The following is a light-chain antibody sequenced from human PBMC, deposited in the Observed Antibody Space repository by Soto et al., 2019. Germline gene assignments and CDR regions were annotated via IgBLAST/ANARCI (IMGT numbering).Light chain of an antibody. CDR3: QAWDNGTAV. J-gene: IGLJ2*01. CDR1: KLGGKY. CDR2: QDT. Sequence: SYELTQPPSVSVSPGPTASITCSGDKLGGKYAHWYHQKPGQSPVVDIYQDTKRPSGIHEGFSGSKSGNTATLTISGTRAMDEADYYCQAWDNGTAVFGGGTKVTVL. V-gene: IGLV3-1*01.